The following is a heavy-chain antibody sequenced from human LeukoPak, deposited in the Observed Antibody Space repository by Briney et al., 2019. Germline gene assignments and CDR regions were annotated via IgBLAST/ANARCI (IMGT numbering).Heavy chain of an antibody. D-gene: IGHD3-10*01. V-gene: IGHV3-73*01. CDR1: GFTFSAAA. CDR3: TREASSNYYYYMDG. Sequence: PGGSLRLSCAASGFTFSAAAMHWVRQAPGKGLERVGRIRRKAHSYATAYGASVKGRFTISRDDSKNTAYLQMNSLKTEDTAVYYCTREASSNYYYYMDGWSKGTTVTVSS. J-gene: IGHJ6*03. CDR2: IRRKAHSYAT.